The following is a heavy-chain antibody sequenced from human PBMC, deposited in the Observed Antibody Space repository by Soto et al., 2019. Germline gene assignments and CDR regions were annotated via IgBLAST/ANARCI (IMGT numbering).Heavy chain of an antibody. V-gene: IGHV1-69*01. Sequence: QVQLVQSGAEVQKPGSSVKVSCKASGGTFSSYAISWVRQAPGQGLEWMGGIIPMFGTANYAQKFQGRVRITADESTSTAYMELSSLRSEDTAVYYCARVVKRRGSVVRGGMDVWGQGTTVTV. CDR3: ARVVKRRGSVVRGGMDV. CDR2: IIPMFGTA. J-gene: IGHJ6*02. CDR1: GGTFSSYA. D-gene: IGHD3-22*01.